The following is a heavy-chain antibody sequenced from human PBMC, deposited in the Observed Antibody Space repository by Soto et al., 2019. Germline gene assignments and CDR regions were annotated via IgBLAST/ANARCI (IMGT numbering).Heavy chain of an antibody. V-gene: IGHV4-59*01. D-gene: IGHD6-19*01. J-gene: IGHJ4*02. CDR1: GGSISGSY. CDR2: VYYTGST. Sequence: LSLTCSVSGGSISGSYWSWIRQSPGKGPEWLGYVYYTGSTNYSPSLRSRVSISVDTSKNEFSLRLSSVTAADTAVYFCARSVAVPGAHIDYWGQGTQVTVSS. CDR3: ARSVAVPGAHIDY.